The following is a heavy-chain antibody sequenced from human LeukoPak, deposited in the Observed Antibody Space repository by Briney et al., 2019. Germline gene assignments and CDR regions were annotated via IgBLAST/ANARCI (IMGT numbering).Heavy chain of an antibody. D-gene: IGHD6-6*01. V-gene: IGHV3-33*01. CDR2: IRYDGSNK. Sequence: QPGGSLRLSCAASGFTFSSYGMHWVRQAPGKGLGWVAVIRYDGSNKYYADSVKGRFTISRDNSKNTLYLQMNSLRAEDTAVYYCARGSSASSSTWFYMDVWGEGTTVTVSS. J-gene: IGHJ6*03. CDR1: GFTFSSYG. CDR3: ARGSSASSSTWFYMDV.